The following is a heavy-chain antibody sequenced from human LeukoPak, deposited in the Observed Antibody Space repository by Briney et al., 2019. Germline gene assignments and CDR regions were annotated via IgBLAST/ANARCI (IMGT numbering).Heavy chain of an antibody. Sequence: PSETLSLTCTVSGGSISSSSYYWGWIRQPPGKWLEWIGSIYYSGSTYYNPSLKSRVTISVDTSKNQFSLKLSSVTAADTAVYNCARHFRPYGDYPYYFDYWGQGTLVTVSS. CDR2: IYYSGST. CDR1: GGSISSSSYY. J-gene: IGHJ4*02. V-gene: IGHV4-39*01. CDR3: ARHFRPYGDYPYYFDY. D-gene: IGHD4-17*01.